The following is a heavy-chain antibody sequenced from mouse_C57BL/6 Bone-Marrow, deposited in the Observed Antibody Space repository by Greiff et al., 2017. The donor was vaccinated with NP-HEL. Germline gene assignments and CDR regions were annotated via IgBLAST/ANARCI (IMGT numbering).Heavy chain of an antibody. CDR3: TRWGYSGFAY. J-gene: IGHJ3*01. V-gene: IGHV1-15*01. D-gene: IGHD2-12*01. Sequence: LVESGAELVRPGASVTLSCKASGYTFTDYEMHWVKQTPVHGLEWIGAIDPETGGTAYNQKFKGKAILTADKSSSTAYMELRSLTSEDSAVYYCTRWGYSGFAYRGQGTLVTVAA. CDR2: IDPETGGT. CDR1: GYTFTDYE.